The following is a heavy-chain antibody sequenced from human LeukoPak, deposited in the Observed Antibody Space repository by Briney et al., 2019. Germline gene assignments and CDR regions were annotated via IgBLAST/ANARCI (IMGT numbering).Heavy chain of an antibody. CDR3: ARLGYCSGGSCPDY. J-gene: IGHJ4*02. V-gene: IGHV4-39*01. Sequence: SETLSLTCTVSGGSISSSSYYWGWIRQPPGKGLEWIGSIYYSGSTHYNPSLKSRVTISVDTSKNQFSLKLSSVTAADTAVYYCARLGYCSGGSCPDYWGQGTLVTVSS. D-gene: IGHD2-15*01. CDR1: GGSISSSSYY. CDR2: IYYSGST.